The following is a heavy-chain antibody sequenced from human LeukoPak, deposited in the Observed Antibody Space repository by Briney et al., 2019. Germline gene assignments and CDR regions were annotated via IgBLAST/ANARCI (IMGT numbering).Heavy chain of an antibody. D-gene: IGHD5-24*01. CDR1: GFTFSSYA. CDR2: ISNNGGYT. V-gene: IGHV3-23*01. J-gene: IGHJ5*02. Sequence: GGSLRLSCAASGFTFSSYAMSWVRQAPGKGLEWVSAISNNGGYTYYADSVQGRFTISRDNSQSTLCLQMNSLRAEDTAVYYCAKQFVDIWGQGTLVTVSS. CDR3: AKQFVDI.